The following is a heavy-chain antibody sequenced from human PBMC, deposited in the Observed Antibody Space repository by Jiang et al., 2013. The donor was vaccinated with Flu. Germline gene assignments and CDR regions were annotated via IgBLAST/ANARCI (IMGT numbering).Heavy chain of an antibody. CDR3: LLGLTHPRVPNDAFDI. CDR2: IKSKTDGGTT. D-gene: IGHD3-10*01. V-gene: IGHV3-15*01. Sequence: KPGGSLRLSCAASGFTFSNAWMSWVRQAPGKGLEWVGRIKSKTDGGTTDYAAPVKGRFTISRDDSKNTLYLQMNSLKTEDTAVYYCLLGLTHPRVPNDAFDIWGQGTMVTVSS. CDR1: GFTFSNAW. J-gene: IGHJ3*02.